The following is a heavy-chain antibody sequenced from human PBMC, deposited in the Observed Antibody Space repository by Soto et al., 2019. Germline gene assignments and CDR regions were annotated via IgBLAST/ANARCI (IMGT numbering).Heavy chain of an antibody. Sequence: ASVKVSCKASGGTFSSYAISWVRQAPGQGLEWMGGIIPIFGTANYAQKFQGRVTITADESTSTAYMELSSLRSEDTAVYYCARVGFPFDFWSGYWFDYWGXGTLVTVSS. CDR3: ARVGFPFDFWSGYWFDY. J-gene: IGHJ4*02. CDR1: GGTFSSYA. V-gene: IGHV1-69*13. CDR2: IIPIFGTA. D-gene: IGHD3-3*01.